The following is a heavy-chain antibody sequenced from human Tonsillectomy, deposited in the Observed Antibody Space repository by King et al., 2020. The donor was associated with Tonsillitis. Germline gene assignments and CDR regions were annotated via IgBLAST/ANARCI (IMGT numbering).Heavy chain of an antibody. D-gene: IGHD3-10*01. CDR2: IFPGDSDT. V-gene: IGHV5-51*01. CDR1: GYSFTGYW. J-gene: IGHJ4*02. CDR3: ASPVGFGEFSSPYFDY. Sequence: VQLVESGAEVKKPGESLKISCKGSGYSFTGYWIGWVRQMPGKGLEWMGTIFPGDSDTRYGPSFQGQVTISADKSISTAYLQWSSLKASDTAVYYCASPVGFGEFSSPYFDYWGQGPLVTVSS.